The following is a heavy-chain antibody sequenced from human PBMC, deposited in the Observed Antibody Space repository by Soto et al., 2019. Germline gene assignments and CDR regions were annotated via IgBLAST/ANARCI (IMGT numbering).Heavy chain of an antibody. V-gene: IGHV4-59*08. D-gene: IGHD7-27*01. CDR2: IYYGGSS. Sequence: SETLSLTWTVSNGSIRHLYWSWIRQPQGKGLEWIGYIYYGGSSTYNPSLKSRVTISVDTSKNQFSLKLSSVTAADTAVYYCASRRMGTFAYWGQGPLVTVSS. J-gene: IGHJ4*02. CDR1: NGSIRHLY. CDR3: ASRRMGTFAY.